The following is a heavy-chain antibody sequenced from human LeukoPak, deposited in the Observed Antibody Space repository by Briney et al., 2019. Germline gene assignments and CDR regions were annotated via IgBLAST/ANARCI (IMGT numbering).Heavy chain of an antibody. CDR2: IYYSGST. CDR3: ARVIEPSRYFDY. V-gene: IGHV4-31*03. CDR1: GGSISSGGYY. J-gene: IGHJ4*02. D-gene: IGHD3-22*01. Sequence: EASQTLPLTCTVSGGSISSGGYYWSWIRQHPGKGLEWIGYIYYSGSTYYNPSLKSRVTISVGTSKNQFSLKLSSVTAADTAVYYCARVIEPSRYFDYWGQGTLVTVSS.